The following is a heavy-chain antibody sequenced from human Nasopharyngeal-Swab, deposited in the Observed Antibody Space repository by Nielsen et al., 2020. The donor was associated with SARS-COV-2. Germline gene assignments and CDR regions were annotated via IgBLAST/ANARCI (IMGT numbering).Heavy chain of an antibody. CDR1: EFTLSSYC. CDR2: IWYDGSNK. J-gene: IGHJ6*03. CDR3: ARNTAMALFYYYYYMDV. Sequence: GESLKISCAASEFTLSSYCMTWVRQAPGKGLEWVAVIWYDGSNKYYADSVKGRFTISRDNSKNTLYLQMNSLRAEDTAVYYCARNTAMALFYYYYYMDVWGKGTTVTVSS. V-gene: IGHV3-33*08. D-gene: IGHD5-18*01.